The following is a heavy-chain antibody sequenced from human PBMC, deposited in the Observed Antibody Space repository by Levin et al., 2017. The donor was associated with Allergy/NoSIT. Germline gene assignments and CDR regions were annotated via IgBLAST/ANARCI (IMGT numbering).Heavy chain of an antibody. Sequence: GESLKISCAASGFIFRSAWMSWVRQAPGKGLEWVGRIKSKGDGETTDYAAPVKGRITISRDDSKNTLYLQMSSLTSADTAVYYCSAELRGSYYYWGQGTLVTVSS. CDR2: IKSKGDGETT. D-gene: IGHD3-10*01. CDR3: SAELRGSYYY. J-gene: IGHJ4*02. CDR1: GFIFRSAW. V-gene: IGHV3-15*01.